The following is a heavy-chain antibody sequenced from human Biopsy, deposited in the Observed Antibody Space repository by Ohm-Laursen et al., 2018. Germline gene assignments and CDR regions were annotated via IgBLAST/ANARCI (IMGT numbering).Heavy chain of an antibody. J-gene: IGHJ4*02. CDR2: IASSGGTT. V-gene: IGHV3-11*01. CDR3: ARETPETYDYDNDDNSPFPRRYIDY. D-gene: IGHD3-22*01. CDR1: GFHFSDYY. Sequence: SLRLSCTASGFHFSDYYMSWIRQAPGKGLEWISYIASSGGTTYYVDSVKGRFTISRDNAEKSLYLQMNSLRAEDTAVYYCARETPETYDYDNDDNSPFPRRYIDYWGQGTLVTVSS.